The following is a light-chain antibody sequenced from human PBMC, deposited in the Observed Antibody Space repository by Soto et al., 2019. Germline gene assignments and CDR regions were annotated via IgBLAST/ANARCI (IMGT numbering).Light chain of an antibody. CDR2: ATS. Sequence: DIQLTQSPSFLSVSVGDRVTITCRASQDITNYLAWYQQKPGKAPKFLIYATSNFQSGLPSRFSGSGSGTEFTLTIISLQPEDFATYYCQQVNSYPLTFGGGTKVEIK. V-gene: IGKV1-9*01. CDR3: QQVNSYPLT. J-gene: IGKJ4*01. CDR1: QDITNY.